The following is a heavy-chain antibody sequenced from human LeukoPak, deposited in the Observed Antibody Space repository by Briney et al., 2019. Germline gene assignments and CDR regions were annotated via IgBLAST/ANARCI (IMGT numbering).Heavy chain of an antibody. Sequence: ASLKVSCKASGYTFTGYNIHWMRQAPGQGLEWVGWINANGGGTNYAQNFQGRVTMTMDTSITTVYMEVSGLTPDDTAVYYCARAVRVTTDFDCWGQGTLVTVSS. CDR3: ARAVRVTTDFDC. CDR2: INANGGGT. J-gene: IGHJ4*02. D-gene: IGHD2-21*02. V-gene: IGHV1-2*02. CDR1: GYTFTGYN.